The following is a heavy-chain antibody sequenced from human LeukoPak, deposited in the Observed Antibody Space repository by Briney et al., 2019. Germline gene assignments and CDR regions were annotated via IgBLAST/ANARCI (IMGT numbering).Heavy chain of an antibody. J-gene: IGHJ4*02. CDR3: ARVYYYDSSGYPTAIYYFDY. CDR2: INPNSGGT. CDR1: GYTFTGYY. D-gene: IGHD3-22*01. Sequence: ASVKVSCKASGYTFTGYYMHWVRQAPGQGLEWMGWINPNSGGTNYAQKFQGRVTMTRDTSISTAYMELSRLRSDDTAVYYCARVYYYDSSGYPTAIYYFDYWGQGALVTVSS. V-gene: IGHV1-2*02.